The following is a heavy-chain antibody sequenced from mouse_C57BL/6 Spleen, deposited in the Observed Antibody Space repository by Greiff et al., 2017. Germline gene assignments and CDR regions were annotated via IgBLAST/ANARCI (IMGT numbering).Heavy chain of an antibody. CDR1: GYSFTGYY. V-gene: IGHV1-42*01. CDR2: INPSTGGT. D-gene: IGHD2-1*01. J-gene: IGHJ1*03. Sequence: EVQLQQSGPELVKPGASVKISCKASGYSFTGYYMNWVKQSPEKSLEWIGEINPSTGGTTYNQKFKAKATLTVDKSSSTAYMQLKSLAAEDSAVYYCAPIYYAVWGKGTTVTVSS. CDR3: APIYYAV.